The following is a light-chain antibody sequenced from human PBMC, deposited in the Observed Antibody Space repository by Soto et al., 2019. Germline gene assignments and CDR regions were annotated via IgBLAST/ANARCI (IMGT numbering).Light chain of an antibody. J-gene: IGLJ1*01. CDR3: CSYAGSYTFFYV. CDR2: DVS. CDR1: SSDVGGYNY. Sequence: QSVLTQPRSVSGSPGQSVTISCTGTSSDVGGYNYVSWYQQHPGKAPKLMIYDVSKRPSGVPDRFSGSKSGNTASLTISGLQAEDEDDYYCCSYAGSYTFFYVFGTGTKVTV. V-gene: IGLV2-11*01.